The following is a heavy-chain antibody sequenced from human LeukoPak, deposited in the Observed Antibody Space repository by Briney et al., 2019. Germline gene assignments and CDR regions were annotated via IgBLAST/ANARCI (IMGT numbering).Heavy chain of an antibody. CDR2: INHSGST. V-gene: IGHV4-34*01. CDR3: ARGKVGYYDSGSYPHQLYYYYGTDV. D-gene: IGHD3-10*01. J-gene: IGHJ6*02. CDR1: GGSFSGYY. Sequence: SETLSLTCAVYGGSFSGYYWSWIRQPPGKGLEWIGEINHSGSTNYNPSLKSRVTISVDTSKNQFSLKLSSVTAADTAVYYCARGKVGYYDSGSYPHQLYYYYGTDVWGQGTTVTVSS.